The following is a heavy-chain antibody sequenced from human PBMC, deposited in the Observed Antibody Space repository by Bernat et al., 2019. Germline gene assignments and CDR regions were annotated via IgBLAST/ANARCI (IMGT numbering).Heavy chain of an antibody. D-gene: IGHD3-10*01. V-gene: IGHV1-46*01. J-gene: IGHJ3*02. Sequence: QVQLVQSGAEVKKPGASVKVSCKASGYTFTRYYMHWVRQAPGQGLEWMGIINPSGGSTSYAQKFQGRVTMTRDTSTSTVYMELSSLRSEDTAVYYCASAPYGSGSYFSMKPFDAFDIWGQGTMVTVSS. CDR1: GYTFTRYY. CDR2: INPSGGST. CDR3: ASAPYGSGSYFSMKPFDAFDI.